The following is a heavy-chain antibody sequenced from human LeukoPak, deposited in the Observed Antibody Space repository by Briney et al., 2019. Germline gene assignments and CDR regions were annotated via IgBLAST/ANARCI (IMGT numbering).Heavy chain of an antibody. Sequence: SGTLSLTCAVSGGPISSNNWWSWVRQPPGKGLEWIGDIYHSGSTKYNPSLKSRVTISVDKSKNQFSLKLSSVTAADTAVYYCATYETGITGTADYWGQGTLVTVSS. V-gene: IGHV4-4*02. CDR2: IYHSGST. D-gene: IGHD1-20*01. CDR3: ATYETGITGTADY. J-gene: IGHJ4*02. CDR1: GGPISSNNW.